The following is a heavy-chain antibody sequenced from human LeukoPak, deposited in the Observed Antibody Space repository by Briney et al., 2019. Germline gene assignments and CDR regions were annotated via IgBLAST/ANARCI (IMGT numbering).Heavy chain of an antibody. CDR2: INPNSGGT. V-gene: IGHV1-2*02. CDR1: GYTFTGYY. J-gene: IGHJ6*03. Sequence: ASVKVSCKASGYTFTGYYMHWVRQAPGQGLEWMGWINPNSGGTNYAQKFQGRVTMTRDTSTSTAYMELSRLRSDDTAVYYCARVEQLAGYYYYYYYMDVWGKGTTVTVSS. D-gene: IGHD6-13*01. CDR3: ARVEQLAGYYYYYYYMDV.